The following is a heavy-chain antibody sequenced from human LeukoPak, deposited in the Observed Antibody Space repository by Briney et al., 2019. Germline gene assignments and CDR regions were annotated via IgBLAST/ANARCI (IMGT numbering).Heavy chain of an antibody. CDR1: GYIFINYG. CDR3: ARELSRGWATD. CDR2: ISGYNGNT. Sequence: GASVKVSCKASGYIFINYGISWGRHAPGQGLEWMGWISGYNGNTNYAQKLQGRVTMTTDTTTSTAYMELRSLRCDDTAVYYCARELSRGWATDWGQGTLVSVSS. D-gene: IGHD5-24*01. V-gene: IGHV1-18*01. J-gene: IGHJ4*02.